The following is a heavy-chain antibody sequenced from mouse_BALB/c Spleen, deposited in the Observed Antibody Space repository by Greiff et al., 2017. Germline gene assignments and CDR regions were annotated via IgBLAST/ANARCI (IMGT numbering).Heavy chain of an antibody. CDR2: IFPGTGTT. Sequence: VQLQQSGAELVKPGASVKLSCKTSGYTFTSYWIQWVKQRPGQGLGWIGEIFPGTGTTYYNEKFKGKATLTIDTSSSTAYMQLSSLTSEDSAVYFCARGDDGYDERPPYAMDYWGQGTSVTVSS. V-gene: IGHV1S132*01. J-gene: IGHJ4*01. CDR3: ARGDDGYDERPPYAMDY. D-gene: IGHD2-2*01. CDR1: GYTFTSYW.